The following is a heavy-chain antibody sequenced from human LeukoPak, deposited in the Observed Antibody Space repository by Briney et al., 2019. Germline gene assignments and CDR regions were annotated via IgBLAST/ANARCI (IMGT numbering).Heavy chain of an antibody. CDR2: VRDKTNSYAT. CDR3: TRQRPQTGSLDY. V-gene: IGHV3-73*01. J-gene: IGHJ4*02. CDR1: GFTFSDSS. D-gene: IGHD1-26*01. Sequence: GGSLRLSCAASGFTFSDSSMHWVRQASGKGLEWVGRVRDKTNSYATGYGESVKGRFTISRDDSKNTAYLEMSILRVEDTAVYYCTRQRPQTGSLDYWGQGALVTVSS.